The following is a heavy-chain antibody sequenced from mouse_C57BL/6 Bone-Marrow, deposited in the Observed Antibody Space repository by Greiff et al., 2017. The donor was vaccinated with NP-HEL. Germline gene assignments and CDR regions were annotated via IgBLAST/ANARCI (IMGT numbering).Heavy chain of an antibody. CDR1: GYTFTSYW. CDR3: ARRIYDGYYAFDY. V-gene: IGHV1-59*01. D-gene: IGHD2-3*01. CDR2: IDPSDSYT. J-gene: IGHJ2*01. Sequence: QVQLQQPGAELVRPGTSVKLSCKASGYTFTSYWMHWVKQRPGHGLAWIGVIDPSDSYTNYNQKFKGKATLTVDTSSSTAYMQLSSLTSEDSAGYYCARRIYDGYYAFDYWGQGTTLTVSS.